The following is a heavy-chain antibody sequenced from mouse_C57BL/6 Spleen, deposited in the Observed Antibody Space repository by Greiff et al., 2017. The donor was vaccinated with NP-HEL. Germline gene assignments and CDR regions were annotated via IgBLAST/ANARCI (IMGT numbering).Heavy chain of an antibody. J-gene: IGHJ1*03. Sequence: QVQLQHPVAELVKPGASVTLSCKASGYTFTSSCMPWVQQRPVRGLEWIGRIDPNSGGTKYNEKFQSKATLTVDKPSSTAYMQLSSLTSEDSAVYYCAREGGSSYPYWYFDVWGTGTTVTVSS. D-gene: IGHD1-1*01. CDR1: GYTFTSSC. CDR3: AREGGSSYPYWYFDV. CDR2: IDPNSGGT. V-gene: IGHV1-72*01.